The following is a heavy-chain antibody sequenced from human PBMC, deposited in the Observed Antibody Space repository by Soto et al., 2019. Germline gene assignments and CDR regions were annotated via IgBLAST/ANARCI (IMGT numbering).Heavy chain of an antibody. J-gene: IGHJ6*02. D-gene: IGHD2-15*01. CDR1: GYSFTSYW. CDR2: IYPGDSDT. Sequence: PGESLKISCKGSGYSFTSYWIGWVRQMPGKGLEWMGIIYPGDSDTRYSPSFQGQVTISADKSISTAYLQWSSLKASDTAMYYCARLGDWIGGSCYGPLGYYYYGRSAWGQGTTVTVS. CDR3: ARLGDWIGGSCYGPLGYYYYGRSA. V-gene: IGHV5-51*01.